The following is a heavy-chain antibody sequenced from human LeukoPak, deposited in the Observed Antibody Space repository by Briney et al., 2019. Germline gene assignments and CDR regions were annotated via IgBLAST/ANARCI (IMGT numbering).Heavy chain of an antibody. CDR3: ASHYYDSGGRVDY. J-gene: IGHJ4*02. CDR1: GGTFSSYA. Sequence: ASVKVSCKASGGTFSSYAISWVRQATGQGLEWMGGIIPIFGTANYAQKFQGRVTITADESTSTAYMELSSLRSEDTAVYYCASHYYDSGGRVDYWGQGTLVTVSS. CDR2: IIPIFGTA. V-gene: IGHV1-69*01. D-gene: IGHD3-22*01.